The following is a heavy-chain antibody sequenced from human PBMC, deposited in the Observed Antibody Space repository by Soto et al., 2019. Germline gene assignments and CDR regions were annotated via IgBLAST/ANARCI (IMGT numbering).Heavy chain of an antibody. D-gene: IGHD2-2*01. J-gene: IGHJ4*02. CDR2: INHSGST. CDR1: GGSFSGYY. Sequence: QVQLQQWGAGLLKPSETLSLTCAVYGGSFSGYYWSWIRQPPGKGLEWIGEINHSGSTNYNPSLKSRVTSSVDTSKNQFSLKPSAVTAADTAVYYFARDLSQPPDYWGQGTLVTVSS. CDR3: ARDLSQPPDY. V-gene: IGHV4-34*01.